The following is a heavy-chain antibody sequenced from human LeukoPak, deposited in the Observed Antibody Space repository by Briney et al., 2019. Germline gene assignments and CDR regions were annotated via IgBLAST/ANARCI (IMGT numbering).Heavy chain of an antibody. CDR3: ARDSGYSYGLFDY. CDR2: INHSGST. J-gene: IGHJ4*02. CDR1: GGSFSGYY. V-gene: IGHV4-34*01. D-gene: IGHD5-18*01. Sequence: SETLSLTCAVYGGSFSGYYWSWTRQPPGKGLEWIGEINHSGSTNYNPSLKSRVTISVDTSKNQFSLKLSSVTAADTAVYYCARDSGYSYGLFDYWGQGTLVTVSS.